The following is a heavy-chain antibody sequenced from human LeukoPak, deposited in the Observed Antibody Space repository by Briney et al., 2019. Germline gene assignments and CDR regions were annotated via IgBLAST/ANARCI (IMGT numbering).Heavy chain of an antibody. J-gene: IGHJ4*02. CDR1: GFTFTNYA. CDR3: AKIPDYDILTGPFDY. D-gene: IGHD3-9*01. Sequence: GGSLRLSCATSGFTFTNYAMTWVRQAPGKGLEWVSSISGSGDSTYYADSVKGRFTISRDNSKSTLYLQMNNLRAEDTAVYYCAKIPDYDILTGPFDYWGQGTLVTVSS. V-gene: IGHV3-23*01. CDR2: ISGSGDST.